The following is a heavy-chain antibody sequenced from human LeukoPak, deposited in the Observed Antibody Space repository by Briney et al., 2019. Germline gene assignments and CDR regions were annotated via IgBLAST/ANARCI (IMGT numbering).Heavy chain of an antibody. CDR3: ASRSYLDY. V-gene: IGHV3-48*04. CDR2: ISSSSSTI. J-gene: IGHJ4*02. Sequence: WGSLRLSCAASGFTFSDYNMNWVRQAPGKGLEWISYISSSSSTINYADSVKGRFTISRDNAKNSLYLQMNSLRAEDTAVYYCASRSYLDYWGQGTVVTVSS. CDR1: GFTFSDYN.